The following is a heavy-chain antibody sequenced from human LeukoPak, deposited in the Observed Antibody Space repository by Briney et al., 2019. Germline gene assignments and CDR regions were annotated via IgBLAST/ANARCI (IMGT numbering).Heavy chain of an antibody. V-gene: IGHV3-15*01. CDR2: IKNKANGGTT. CDR3: TTTIVGVTTWFDP. J-gene: IGHJ5*02. D-gene: IGHD1-26*01. Sequence: GGSLRLSCAASGFTLSNAYMSWVRQAPGKGLEWVGRIKNKANGGTTDYAAPVKGRFTISRDDSKNTLYLQMNSLKTEDTAVYYCTTTIVGVTTWFDPWGQGTLVTVSS. CDR1: GFTLSNAY.